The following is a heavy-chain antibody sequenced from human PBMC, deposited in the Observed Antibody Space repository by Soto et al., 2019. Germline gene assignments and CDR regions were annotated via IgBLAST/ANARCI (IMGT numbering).Heavy chain of an antibody. CDR1: GGSISSYY. J-gene: IGHJ4*02. CDR3: AREYCSGGSCCVDY. Sequence: PSETLSLTCTVSGGSISSYYWSWIRQPPGKGLEWIGYIYYSGSTNYNPSLKSRVTISVDTSKNQFSLKLSSVTAADTAVYYCAREYCSGGSCCVDYWGQGTLVTVSS. CDR2: IYYSGST. V-gene: IGHV4-59*01. D-gene: IGHD2-15*01.